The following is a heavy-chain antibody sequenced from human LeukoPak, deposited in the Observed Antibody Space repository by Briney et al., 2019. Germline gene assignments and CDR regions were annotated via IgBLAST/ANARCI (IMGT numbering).Heavy chain of an antibody. Sequence: SETLSLTCTVSGGSISGYYWSWIRQPPGKRLEWIGCIYYSESATYNPSLKSRVTISLDTSKNQFFLKLSSVTAADTAVYYCARKRSFDLWGQGTLVTVSS. CDR1: GGSISGYY. J-gene: IGHJ4*02. V-gene: IGHV4-59*01. CDR2: IYYSESA. CDR3: ARKRSFDL. D-gene: IGHD3-9*01.